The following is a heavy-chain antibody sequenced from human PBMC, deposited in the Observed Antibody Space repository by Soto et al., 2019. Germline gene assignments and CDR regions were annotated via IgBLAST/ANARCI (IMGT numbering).Heavy chain of an antibody. J-gene: IGHJ5*02. CDR1: GGSISSEGSY. D-gene: IGHD6-13*01. Sequence: SETLSLTCTVSGGSISSEGSYWSWIRQHPGKGLEWIGCLFYSGSTYYNPSLKSRASISVDPSKNQFSLKLNSVTAADTAVYYCARGLAAAGLFGFGPWGQGTLVTVSS. V-gene: IGHV4-31*03. CDR2: LFYSGST. CDR3: ARGLAAAGLFGFGP.